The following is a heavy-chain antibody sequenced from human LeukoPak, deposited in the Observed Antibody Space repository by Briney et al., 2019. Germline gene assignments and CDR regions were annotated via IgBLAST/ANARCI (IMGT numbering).Heavy chain of an antibody. CDR3: ARDLRFYPIVVVVAATRDAFDI. J-gene: IGHJ3*02. D-gene: IGHD2-15*01. V-gene: IGHV4-39*07. Sequence: SETLSLTCTVSGGSISSSSYYWGWIRQPPGKGLEWIGSIYYSGSTYYNPSLKSRVTISVDTSKNQFSLKLSSVTAADTAVYYCARDLRFYPIVVVVAATRDAFDIWGQGTMVTVSS. CDR1: GGSISSSSYY. CDR2: IYYSGST.